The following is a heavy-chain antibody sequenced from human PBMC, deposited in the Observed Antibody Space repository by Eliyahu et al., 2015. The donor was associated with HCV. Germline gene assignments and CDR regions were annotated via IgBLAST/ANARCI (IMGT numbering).Heavy chain of an antibody. Sequence: QVQLVESGGGVVQPGRSLRLSXAASGFTFSXYAMHWVRQAPGKRLEWVAVISYDGSNKYYADSVKGRFTISRDNSKNTLYLQMNSLRAEDTAVYYCAREITIFGVDLFDYWGQGTLVTVSS. J-gene: IGHJ4*02. CDR2: ISYDGSNK. V-gene: IGHV3-30-3*01. CDR3: AREITIFGVDLFDY. D-gene: IGHD3-3*01. CDR1: GFTFSXYA.